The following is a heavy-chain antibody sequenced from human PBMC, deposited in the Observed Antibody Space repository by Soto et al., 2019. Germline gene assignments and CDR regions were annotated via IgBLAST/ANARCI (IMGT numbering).Heavy chain of an antibody. D-gene: IGHD6-13*01. V-gene: IGHV3-9*01. CDR3: AKDIGLVPDAFDI. CDR1: GFTFDDYA. CDR2: ISWNSGSI. Sequence: GGSLRLSCAASGFTFDDYAMHWVRQAPGKGLEWVSGISWNSGSIGYADSVKGRLTISRDNAKNSLYLQMNSLRAEDTALYYCAKDIGLVPDAFDIWGQGTMVTVSS. J-gene: IGHJ3*02.